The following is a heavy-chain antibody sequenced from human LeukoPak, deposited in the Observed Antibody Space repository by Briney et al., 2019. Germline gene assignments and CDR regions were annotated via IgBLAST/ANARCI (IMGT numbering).Heavy chain of an antibody. CDR3: ARGPTYQPIDS. V-gene: IGHV4-38-2*02. J-gene: IGHJ4*02. D-gene: IGHD2-2*01. CDR2: IHYSGTT. CDR1: GYSISSGYY. Sequence: SETLSLTCTVSGYSISSGYYWGWIRQPPGKGLEWIGSIHYSGTTYYNPSLKSRVTISVDTSKNHFSLKLSSVTAADTAVYYCARGPTYQPIDSWGQGTLVTVSS.